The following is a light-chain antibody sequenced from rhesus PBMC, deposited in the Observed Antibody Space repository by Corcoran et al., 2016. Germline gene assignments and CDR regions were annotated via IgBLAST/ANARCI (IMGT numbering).Light chain of an antibody. CDR1: QSIGSW. Sequence: DIQMTQSPSSLSASAGDTVTITCRASQSIGSWLAWYQQKPGKALKLLIYKASSLQSGVPSRCSGSGSRTDFTLPISSLQSEDFATYCCQHYSSSPYSFGQGTKLEIK. V-gene: IGKV1-22*01. CDR3: QHYSSSPYS. J-gene: IGKJ2*01. CDR2: KAS.